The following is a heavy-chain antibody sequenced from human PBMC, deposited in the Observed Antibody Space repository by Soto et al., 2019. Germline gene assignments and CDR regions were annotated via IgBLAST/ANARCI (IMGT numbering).Heavy chain of an antibody. D-gene: IGHD2-8*01. CDR1: GYTFTSYG. CDR3: ARDRCTNGVCYLFAFDI. CDR2: ISAYNGNT. J-gene: IGHJ3*02. V-gene: IGHV1-18*01. Sequence: VASVKVCCKASGYTFTSYGISWVRQAPGQGLEWMGWISAYNGNTNYAQKLQGRVTMTTDTSTSTAYMELRSLRSDDTAVYYCARDRCTNGVCYLFAFDIWGQGTMVTVS.